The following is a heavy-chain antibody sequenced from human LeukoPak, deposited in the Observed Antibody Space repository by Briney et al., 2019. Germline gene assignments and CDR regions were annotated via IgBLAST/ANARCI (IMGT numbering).Heavy chain of an antibody. D-gene: IGHD2-2*01. Sequence: GGSLRLSCAASGFTFSSYSMNWVRQAPGKGLECDSSLSSISSYIYYADSVKGRFTISRDNAKNSLYLQMNSLRAEDTAVYYCARASSTRFLCSSTSCPDWFDPWGQGTLVTVSS. CDR3: ARASSTRFLCSSTSCPDWFDP. CDR1: GFTFSSYS. CDR2: LSSISSYI. J-gene: IGHJ5*02. V-gene: IGHV3-21*01.